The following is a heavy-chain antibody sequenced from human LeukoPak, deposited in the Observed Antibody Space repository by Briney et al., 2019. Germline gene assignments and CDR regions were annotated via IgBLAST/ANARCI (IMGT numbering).Heavy chain of an antibody. J-gene: IGHJ4*02. CDR3: ARALRVSPRWYFDY. V-gene: IGHV1-18*01. CDR1: GYTFTSYG. CDR2: ISAYNGNT. D-gene: IGHD1-14*01. Sequence: ASVKVSCKASGYTFTSYGISWVRQAPGQGLEWMGWISAYNGNTNYAQKLQGRVTMTTDTSTSTAYVEQRSLRSDDTAVYYCARALRVSPRWYFDYWGQGTLVTVSS.